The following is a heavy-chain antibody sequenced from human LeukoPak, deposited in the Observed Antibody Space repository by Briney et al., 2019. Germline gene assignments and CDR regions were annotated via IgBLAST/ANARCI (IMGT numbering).Heavy chain of an antibody. CDR2: IIPIFGTA. CDR1: GGTFSSYA. Sequence: SVKVSCKASGGTFSSYAISWVRQAPGQGLEWMGGIIPIFGTANYAQKFQGRVTITADESTSTAYMELSSLRSEDTAVYYCARGPYSSSHYYYHYYGMDVWGQGTTVTVSS. D-gene: IGHD6-13*01. V-gene: IGHV1-69*13. J-gene: IGHJ6*02. CDR3: ARGPYSSSHYYYHYYGMDV.